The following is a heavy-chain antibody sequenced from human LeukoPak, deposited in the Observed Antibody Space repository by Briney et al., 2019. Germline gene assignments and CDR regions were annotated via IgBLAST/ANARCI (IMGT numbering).Heavy chain of an antibody. CDR2: ISAYNDNT. CDR1: GYTFTSYG. CDR3: ARGEPLGVAARPREDLDY. V-gene: IGHV1-18*01. J-gene: IGHJ4*02. D-gene: IGHD6-6*01. Sequence: ASVKVSCKASGYTFTSYGISWVRQAPGQGLEWMGWISAYNDNTNYAQKLQGRVTMTTDISTSTAYMELRSLRSDDTAVYYCARGEPLGVAARPREDLDYWGQGTLVTVSS.